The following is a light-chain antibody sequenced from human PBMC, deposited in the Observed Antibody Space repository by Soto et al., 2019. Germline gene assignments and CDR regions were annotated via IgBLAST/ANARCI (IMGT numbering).Light chain of an antibody. J-gene: IGLJ1*01. CDR3: NSFTSSSTSFTSSSINYV. Sequence: QYALTQPASVSGSPGQSITISCTGTTGDVGAYNHVSWYQQYPGKAPKLMIYEVSYRPSGASNRFSGSKSGNTASLTISGLQAEDEAEYYCNSFTSSSTSFTSSSINYVFGTGTKLTVL. CDR1: TGDVGAYNH. V-gene: IGLV2-14*01. CDR2: EVS.